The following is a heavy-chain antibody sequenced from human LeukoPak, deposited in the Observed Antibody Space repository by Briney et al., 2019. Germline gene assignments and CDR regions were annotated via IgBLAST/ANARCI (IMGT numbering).Heavy chain of an antibody. D-gene: IGHD4-17*01. CDR3: ASRENNDYGDYDPFDY. CDR1: GGTFSSYA. CDR2: IIPILGIA. V-gene: IGHV1-69*04. Sequence: GASVKVSCKASGGTFSSYAISWVRQAPGQGLEWMGRIIPILGIANYAQKFQGRVTITADKSTSTAYMELSSLRSEDTAVYYCASRENNDYGDYDPFDYWGQGTLVTVSS. J-gene: IGHJ4*02.